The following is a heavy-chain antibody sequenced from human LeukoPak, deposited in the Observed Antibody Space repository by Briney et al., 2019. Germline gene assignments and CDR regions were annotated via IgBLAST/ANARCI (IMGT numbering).Heavy chain of an antibody. D-gene: IGHD2-21*01. CDR2: IRGDGGDK. Sequence: PGGSLRLSCAASGFTFTSHWMTWVRQAPGKGLEWVANIRGDGGDKYYVDSVKGRFTISRDNAKNSVYLQMNSLRGEDTAVYYCARDIHRAHGDWGQGTLVTVSS. V-gene: IGHV3-7*01. J-gene: IGHJ4*02. CDR3: ARDIHRAHGD. CDR1: GFTFTSHW.